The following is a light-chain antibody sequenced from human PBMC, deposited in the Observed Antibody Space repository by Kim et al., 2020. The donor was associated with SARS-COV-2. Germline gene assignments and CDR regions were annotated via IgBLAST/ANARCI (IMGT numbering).Light chain of an antibody. CDR3: MQATHGSWM. V-gene: IGKV2-30*02. J-gene: IGKJ1*01. CDR2: KVS. CDR1: QSLVHSDGNTY. Sequence: DVVMTQSPLSLPVTLGQPASISCRSSQSLVHSDGNTYLSWFHQRPGQSPRRLIYKVSERDSGVPDRFSGSGSGTDFTLKISRVEAEDVGVYYCMQATHGSWMFGQGTKVDIK.